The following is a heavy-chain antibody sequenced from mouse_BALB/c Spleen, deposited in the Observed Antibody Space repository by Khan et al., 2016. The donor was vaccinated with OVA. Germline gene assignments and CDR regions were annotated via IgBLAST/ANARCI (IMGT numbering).Heavy chain of an antibody. J-gene: IGHJ3*01. CDR2: IHYSGRT. CDR1: GYSITSGYN. D-gene: IGHD3-3*01. Sequence: EVQLQESGPDLVKPSQSLSLTCTVTGYSITSGYNWHWIRQFPGNKLEWMGYIHYSGRTNYNPSLKSRISITRDTSKNQFFLQLNSVTSEDTATYYCVGGFPTYWGQGTLVTVSA. CDR3: VGGFPTY. V-gene: IGHV3-1*02.